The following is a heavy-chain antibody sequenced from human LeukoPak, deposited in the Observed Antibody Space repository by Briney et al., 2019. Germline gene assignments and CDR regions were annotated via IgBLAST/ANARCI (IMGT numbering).Heavy chain of an antibody. D-gene: IGHD3-22*01. CDR1: GASITIGAESYH. CDR2: IYTSGST. V-gene: IGHV4-39*07. Sequence: PSETLSLTCTVSGASITIGAESYHWGWIRQPPGKGLEWIGRIYTSGSTNYNPSLKSRVTISVDTSKNQFSLKLSSVTAADTAVYYCASSAVDSSGYYAEDAFDIWGQGTMVTVSS. J-gene: IGHJ3*02. CDR3: ASSAVDSSGYYAEDAFDI.